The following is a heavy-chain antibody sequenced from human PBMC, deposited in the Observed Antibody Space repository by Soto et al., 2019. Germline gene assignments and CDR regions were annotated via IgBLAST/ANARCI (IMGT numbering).Heavy chain of an antibody. CDR2: ISGSGGST. Sequence: HPGGSLRLSCAASGFIFSSYAMSWVRQAPGKGLEWVSGISGSGGSTYYAEYTKGRFTMSRDNSKNKLYLQMNSLRAEDTALYYCAKDSSGAANWGMGYDSWGQGIPVTVSS. J-gene: IGHJ4*02. CDR1: GFIFSSYA. CDR3: AKDSSGAANWGMGYDS. V-gene: IGHV3-23*01. D-gene: IGHD3-22*01.